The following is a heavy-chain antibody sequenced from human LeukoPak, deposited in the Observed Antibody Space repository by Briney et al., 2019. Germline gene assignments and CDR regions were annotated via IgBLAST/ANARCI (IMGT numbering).Heavy chain of an antibody. D-gene: IGHD6-19*01. Sequence: GGSLRLSCAASGFTFSSYAMSWVRQAPGKGLEWVSAISGSGGSTYYADSVKGRFTISRDNFKNTVYLQMNSLRAEDTALYYCARGMGAWSINIFDYWGQGTLVTVSS. CDR1: GFTFSSYA. CDR2: ISGSGGST. J-gene: IGHJ4*02. CDR3: ARGMGAWSINIFDY. V-gene: IGHV3-23*01.